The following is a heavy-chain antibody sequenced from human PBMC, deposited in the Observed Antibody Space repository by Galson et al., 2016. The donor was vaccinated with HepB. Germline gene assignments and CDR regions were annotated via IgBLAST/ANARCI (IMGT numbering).Heavy chain of an antibody. J-gene: IGHJ4*02. CDR1: GFSFSSYS. CDR2: ISSTSYYI. D-gene: IGHD3-22*01. CDR3: ARGPHYSDTSSYSYDF. Sequence: SLRLSCAASGFSFSSYSMSWVRQAPGKGLEWVSAISSTSYYIFYADSLKGRFSVSRDNAKNSLFLQMNSVRVEDTAVYYCARGPHYSDTSSYSYDFWGQGALVTVSS. V-gene: IGHV3-21*01.